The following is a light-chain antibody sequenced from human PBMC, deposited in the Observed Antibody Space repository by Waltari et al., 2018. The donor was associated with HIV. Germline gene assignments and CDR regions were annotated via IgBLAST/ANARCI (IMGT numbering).Light chain of an antibody. Sequence: AIQLTQSPSSLSASVGDRVTLTCRGSQGIAHAVAWYQQKPWKPPKVLSFDASNLEGGVSSRFSGSGSGTEFTLTINSLQPEDFATYFCQQFNSYPNTFGGGTKVEIK. CDR1: QGIAHA. V-gene: IGKV1-13*02. CDR3: QQFNSYPNT. CDR2: DAS. J-gene: IGKJ4*01.